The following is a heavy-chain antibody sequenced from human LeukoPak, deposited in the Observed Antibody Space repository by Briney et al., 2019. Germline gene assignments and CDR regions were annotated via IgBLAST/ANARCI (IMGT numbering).Heavy chain of an antibody. Sequence: SVKVSCKASGGTFSSYAISWVRQAPGQGLEWMGGIVPIFGTANYAQKFQGRVTITTDESTSTAYMELSSLRSEDTAVYYCARDLPSPSYYDFWSGHNWFDPWGQGTLVTVSS. J-gene: IGHJ5*02. CDR1: GGTFSSYA. V-gene: IGHV1-69*05. CDR3: ARDLPSPSYYDFWSGHNWFDP. CDR2: IVPIFGTA. D-gene: IGHD3-3*01.